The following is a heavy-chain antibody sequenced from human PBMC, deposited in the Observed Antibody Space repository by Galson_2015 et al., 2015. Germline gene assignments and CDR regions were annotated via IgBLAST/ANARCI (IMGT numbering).Heavy chain of an antibody. CDR2: IYSDI. Sequence: SLRLSCAASGFTVTSDYMTWVRQAPGKGLEWVSVIYSDIFYADSVKGRFTISGDSSKNTVYLQMNSLRAEDTAIYYCASNGATGGFNSLSHWGQGTRVTVSS. V-gene: IGHV3-53*01. D-gene: IGHD2-8*02. CDR3: ASNGATGGFNSLSH. J-gene: IGHJ1*01. CDR1: GFTVTSDY.